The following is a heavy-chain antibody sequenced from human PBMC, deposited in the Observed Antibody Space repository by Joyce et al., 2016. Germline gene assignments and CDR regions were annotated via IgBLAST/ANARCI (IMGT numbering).Heavy chain of an antibody. Sequence: EMQLEESGGTLVHQGGSLRLSCKGSYRLSNKNVMAWVRQAPGKGLEWVSAIGASGVAKYYAGSVKGRFTVSRDNSENMMYLQMTSLQIEDTAIYYCARAKTVVVAYTLRDGFDVWGQGTKVAVSS. V-gene: IGHV3-23*04. CDR2: IGASGVAK. CDR3: ARAKTVVVAYTLRDGFDV. J-gene: IGHJ3*01. D-gene: IGHD2-15*01. CDR1: YRLSNKNV.